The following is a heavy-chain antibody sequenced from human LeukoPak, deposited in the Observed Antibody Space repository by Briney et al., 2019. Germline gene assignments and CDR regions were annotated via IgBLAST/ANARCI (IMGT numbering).Heavy chain of an antibody. Sequence: ASVKVSCKASGYTFTSYDINWVPQAPGQGLEWMGIINPSGGSTSYAQKLQGRVTMTTDTSTSTAYMELRSLRSDDTPVYYCAREMVVTANFDYWGQGTLVTVSS. D-gene: IGHD2-21*02. J-gene: IGHJ4*02. V-gene: IGHV1-46*01. CDR1: GYTFTSYD. CDR2: INPSGGST. CDR3: AREMVVTANFDY.